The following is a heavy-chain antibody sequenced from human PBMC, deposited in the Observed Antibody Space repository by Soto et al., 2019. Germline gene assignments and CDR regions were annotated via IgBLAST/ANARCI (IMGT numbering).Heavy chain of an antibody. J-gene: IGHJ4*02. V-gene: IGHV4-59*08. D-gene: IGHD3-10*01. CDR1: GGSISTYY. CDR2: IFYSDNT. CDR3: ARHNYGSGSTYFDY. Sequence: SETLSLTCTVSGGSISTYYWSWIRQSPGKGLEWIGYIFYSDNTNYNPSLRSRVTISVDTSKNQFSLKLDSMTAADTAVYYCARHNYGSGSTYFDYWGQGTLVTVSS.